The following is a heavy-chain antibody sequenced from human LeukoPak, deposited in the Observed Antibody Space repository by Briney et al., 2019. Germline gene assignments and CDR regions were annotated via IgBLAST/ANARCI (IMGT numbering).Heavy chain of an antibody. CDR3: ARAGYSSSWYRPHFDY. J-gene: IGHJ4*02. D-gene: IGHD6-13*01. V-gene: IGHV4-59*01. Sequence: SETLSLTCTVSGGSISSYYWSWIRQPPGKGLEWIGYIYYSGSTNYNPSLKSRVTISVDTSKNQFSLKLSSVTAADTAVYYCARAGYSSSWYRPHFDYWGQGTLVTVSS. CDR1: GGSISSYY. CDR2: IYYSGST.